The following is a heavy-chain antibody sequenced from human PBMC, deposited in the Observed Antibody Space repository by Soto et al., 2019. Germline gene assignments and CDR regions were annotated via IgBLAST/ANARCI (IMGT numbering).Heavy chain of an antibody. CDR1: GFTFSSYS. CDR3: ARVYDFWSGYYSGMDV. J-gene: IGHJ6*02. CDR2: ISSSSSTI. V-gene: IGHV3-48*02. Sequence: GGSLRLSCAASGFTFSSYSMNWVRQAPGKGLEWVSYISSSSSTIYYADSVKGRFTISRDNAKNSLYLQMNSLRDEDTAVYYCARVYDFWSGYYSGMDVWGQGTTGTVSS. D-gene: IGHD3-3*01.